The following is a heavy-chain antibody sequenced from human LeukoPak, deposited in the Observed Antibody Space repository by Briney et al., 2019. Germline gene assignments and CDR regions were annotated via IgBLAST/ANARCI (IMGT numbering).Heavy chain of an antibody. V-gene: IGHV3-23*01. D-gene: IGHD2-2*01. CDR3: AKGVDPAADIKQTFDY. CDR2: ISGSGGST. CDR1: GFIFSTYA. Sequence: GGSLRLFCAASGFIFSTYAMSCVRQAPGKGLEGVSGISGSGGSTNYADSVKGRFTISRDNSKNTLYLQMNSLRAEDTAVYYCAKGVDPAADIKQTFDYWGQGTLVTVSS. J-gene: IGHJ4*02.